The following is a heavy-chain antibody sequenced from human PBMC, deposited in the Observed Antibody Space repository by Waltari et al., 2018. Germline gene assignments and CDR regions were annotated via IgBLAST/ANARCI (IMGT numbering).Heavy chain of an antibody. V-gene: IGHV4-34*02. J-gene: IGHJ4*02. CDR3: ARFGRVVEGVIITYFDY. D-gene: IGHD3-10*01. CDR2: INLSGST. CDR1: GASFRGSF. Sequence: QVQLQQWGAGLLKPSETLSLTCAVPGASFRGSFLSWIRPSPGKGLEWFGEINLSGSTNYNPSLKSRVTVSIDTSRNEFSLNLSSVTAADTAVYYCARFGRVVEGVIITYFDYWGQGTVVTVSS.